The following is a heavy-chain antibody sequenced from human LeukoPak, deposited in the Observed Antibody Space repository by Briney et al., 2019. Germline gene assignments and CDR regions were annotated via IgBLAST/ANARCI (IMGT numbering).Heavy chain of an antibody. Sequence: GGSLRLSCAASGFTFSSYSMNWVRQAPGKGLEWVSYISSSSSTIYYADSVKGRFTISRDNAKNSLYLQMNSLRAEDTAVYYCARDREGVGYYGMDVWGQGTTVTVSS. CDR3: ARDREGVGYYGMDV. J-gene: IGHJ6*02. CDR1: GFTFSSYS. V-gene: IGHV3-48*04. CDR2: ISSSSSTI.